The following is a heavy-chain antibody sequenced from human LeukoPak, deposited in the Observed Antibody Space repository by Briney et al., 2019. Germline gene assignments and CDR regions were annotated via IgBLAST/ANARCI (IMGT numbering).Heavy chain of an antibody. V-gene: IGHV1-69*11. CDR1: GGGLRNYA. Sequence: SVKVSCKASGGGLRNYAITWVRQAPGQGLEWMGRIIPSIGSSNYAQKFQGRVTITADESTSTAYMELSSLRSEDTAVYYCARDIIPFVVGDDAFDIWGQGTMVTVSS. CDR2: IIPSIGSS. J-gene: IGHJ3*02. D-gene: IGHD1-26*01. CDR3: ARDIIPFVVGDDAFDI.